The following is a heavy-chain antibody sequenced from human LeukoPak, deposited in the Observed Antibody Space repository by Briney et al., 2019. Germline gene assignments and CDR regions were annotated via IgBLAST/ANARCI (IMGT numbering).Heavy chain of an antibody. V-gene: IGHV1-18*01. J-gene: IGHJ4*02. Sequence: ASVKVSCKASGCTFTSYGISWVRQAPGQGLEWMGWISAYNGNTNYAQKLQGRVTMTTDTSTSTAYMELRSLRSDDTAVYYCARVLAYYYDSSGYYPYFDYWGQGTLVTVSS. CDR1: GCTFTSYG. D-gene: IGHD3-22*01. CDR2: ISAYNGNT. CDR3: ARVLAYYYDSSGYYPYFDY.